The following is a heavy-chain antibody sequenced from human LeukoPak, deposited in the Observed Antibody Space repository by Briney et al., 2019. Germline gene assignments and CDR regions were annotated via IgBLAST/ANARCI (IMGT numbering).Heavy chain of an antibody. CDR3: PGFETSGPDAFDI. D-gene: IGHD5-12*01. J-gene: IGHJ3*02. V-gene: IGHV3-15*01. CDR1: GFTFCKAL. CDR2: IKTKTDGVTT. Sequence: PGGSLRRSCAASGFTFCKALRSWVGQAPGKGLEWVGRIKTKTDGVTTDYAAPVKGRFTISRDDSKTTVYLQMNSLKTEDTAVYFCPGFETSGPDAFDIWGRGKMVTVSS.